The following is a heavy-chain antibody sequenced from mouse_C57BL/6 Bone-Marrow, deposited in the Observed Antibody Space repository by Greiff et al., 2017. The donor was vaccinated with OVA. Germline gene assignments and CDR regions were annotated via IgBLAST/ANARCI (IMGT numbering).Heavy chain of an antibody. CDR2: IHPNSGST. CDR3: ARGDYYGSSWDY. Sequence: QVQLQPGAELVKPGASVKLSCKASGYTFTSYWMHWVKQRPGQGLEWIGMIHPNSGSTNYNEKFKSKATLTVDKSSSTAYMQLSSLTSEDSAVYYCARGDYYGSSWDYWGQGTTLTVSS. V-gene: IGHV1-64*01. CDR1: GYTFTSYW. D-gene: IGHD1-1*01. J-gene: IGHJ2*01.